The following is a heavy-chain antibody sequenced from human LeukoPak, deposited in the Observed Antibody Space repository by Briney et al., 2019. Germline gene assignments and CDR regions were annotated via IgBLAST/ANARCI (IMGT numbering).Heavy chain of an antibody. V-gene: IGHV3-48*01. CDR1: GFTFSRYS. Sequence: AGGSLRLSCAASGFTFSRYSMNWVRQTPGKGLEWVSYISSSSSTIYYADSVKGRFTISRDNAKNSLSLQLNSLRAEDTAVYYCASDSPPDYWGQGTLVTVSS. CDR3: ASDSPPDY. J-gene: IGHJ4*02. CDR2: ISSSSSTI.